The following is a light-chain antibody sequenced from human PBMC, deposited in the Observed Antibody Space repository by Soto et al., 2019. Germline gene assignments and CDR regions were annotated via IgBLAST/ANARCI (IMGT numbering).Light chain of an antibody. CDR3: QQLNSYPLT. Sequence: DIQLTQSPSFLSASVGDRVTITCRASQGISSYLAWYQQKPGKAPKLLIYAGSTLQSGVPSRFSGSGSGTEFTLTISSLQPEDFATYHCQQLNSYPLTFGGGTKVEIK. CDR1: QGISSY. CDR2: AGS. J-gene: IGKJ4*01. V-gene: IGKV1-9*01.